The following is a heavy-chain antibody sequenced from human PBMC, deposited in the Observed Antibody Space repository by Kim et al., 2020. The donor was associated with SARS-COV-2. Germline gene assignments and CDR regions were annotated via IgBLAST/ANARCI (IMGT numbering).Heavy chain of an antibody. V-gene: IGHV3-48*02. D-gene: IGHD2-2*01. CDR3: ARDGDGRDIVVVPAAIRFDP. CDR2: ISSSSSTI. Sequence: GGSLRLSCAASGFTFSSYSMNWVRQAPGKGLEWVSYISSSSSTIYYADSVKGRFTISRDNAKNSLYLQMNSLRDEDTAVYYCARDGDGRDIVVVPAAIRFDPWGQGTLVTVSS. J-gene: IGHJ5*02. CDR1: GFTFSSYS.